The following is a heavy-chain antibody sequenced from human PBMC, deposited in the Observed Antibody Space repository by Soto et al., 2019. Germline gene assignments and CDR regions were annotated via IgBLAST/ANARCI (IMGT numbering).Heavy chain of an antibody. J-gene: IGHJ3*02. CDR2: IYYSGST. V-gene: IGHV4-59*12. Sequence: SETLSLTCTVSGGSISSYYWSWIRQPPGRGLVWIGYIYYSGSTNYNPSLKSRVTISVDTSKNQFSLKLSSVTAADTAVYYCARKNYDSSGYYYAFDIWGQGTMVTVSS. CDR3: ARKNYDSSGYYYAFDI. D-gene: IGHD3-22*01. CDR1: GGSISSYY.